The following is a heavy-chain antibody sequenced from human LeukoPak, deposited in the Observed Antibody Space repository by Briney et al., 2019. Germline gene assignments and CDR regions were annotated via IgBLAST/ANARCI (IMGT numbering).Heavy chain of an antibody. CDR3: AREEDIVATTNDDY. CDR2: IYYSGST. CDR1: GGSISSSSYY. D-gene: IGHD5-12*01. V-gene: IGHV4-39*07. J-gene: IGHJ4*02. Sequence: TSETLSLTCTVSGGSISSSSYYWGWIRQPPGKGLEWIGSIYYSGSTYYNPSLKSRVTISVDTSKNQFSLKLSSVTAADTAVYYCAREEDIVATTNDDYWGQGTLVTVSS.